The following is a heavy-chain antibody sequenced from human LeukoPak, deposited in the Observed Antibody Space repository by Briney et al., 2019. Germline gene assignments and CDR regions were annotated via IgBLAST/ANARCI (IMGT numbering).Heavy chain of an antibody. CDR1: GFTFSSYA. D-gene: IGHD3-22*01. CDR2: ISYDGSNK. V-gene: IGHV3-30*01. CDR3: ARGAVNYYDSSGYYYPGDY. Sequence: PGGSLRLSCAASGFTFSSYAMLWVRQAPGKGLEWVAVISYDGSNKYYADSVKGRFTISRDNSKNTLYLQMNSLRAEDTAVYYCARGAVNYYDSSGYYYPGDYWGQGTLVTVSS. J-gene: IGHJ4*02.